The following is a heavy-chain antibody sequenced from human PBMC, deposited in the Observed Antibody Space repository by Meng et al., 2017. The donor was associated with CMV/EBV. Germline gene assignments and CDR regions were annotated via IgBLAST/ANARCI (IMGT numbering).Heavy chain of an antibody. J-gene: IGHJ4*02. CDR2: IDPADSYT. CDR1: GYNVPTYW. D-gene: IGHD6-19*01. CDR3: ARLRSSGWFLDY. V-gene: IGHV5-10-1*01. Sequence: CKGSGYNVPTYWISWVRQMPGKGLEWMGRIDPADSYTNYNPSFQGHVTISADKSITTAYLQWSSLKASDTAMYYCARLRSSGWFLDYWGQGTLVTVSS.